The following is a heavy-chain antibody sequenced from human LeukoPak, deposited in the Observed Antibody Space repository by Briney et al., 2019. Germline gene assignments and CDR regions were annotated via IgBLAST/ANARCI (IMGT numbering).Heavy chain of an antibody. V-gene: IGHV1-2*02. CDR1: GYSFRDHH. J-gene: IGHJ4*02. Sequence: ASVKVSCKALGYSFRDHHVIWVRQAPGQGLEWMGWIHPGPGDTKFGQNFQGRLTMTWDTSITTAYMDLNELTSDDTAVYYCSSHYGPGPVWGQGTLVTASS. CDR3: SSHYGPGPV. D-gene: IGHD3-10*01. CDR2: IHPGPGDT.